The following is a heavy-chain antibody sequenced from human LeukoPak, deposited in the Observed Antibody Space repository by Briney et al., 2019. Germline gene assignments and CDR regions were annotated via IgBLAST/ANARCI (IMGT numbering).Heavy chain of an antibody. Sequence: KSGESLKISCQGSGYSFTSYWISWVRQMPGKGLEWMGRIDPSDSYTNYSPSLQGHVTISADKSISTAYLQWSSLKASDTAMYYCARYYYDSSGYYYRLGYWGQGTLVTVSS. V-gene: IGHV5-10-1*01. D-gene: IGHD3-22*01. CDR2: IDPSDSYT. J-gene: IGHJ4*02. CDR3: ARYYYDSSGYYYRLGY. CDR1: GYSFTSYW.